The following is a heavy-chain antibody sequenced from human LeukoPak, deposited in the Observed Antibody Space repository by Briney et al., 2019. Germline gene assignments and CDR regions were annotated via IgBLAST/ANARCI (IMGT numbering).Heavy chain of an antibody. V-gene: IGHV3-9*01. CDR3: AKDISRLLSFGMDV. CDR2: ISWNSGSI. J-gene: IGHJ6*02. D-gene: IGHD2-2*01. Sequence: GGSLRLSCAASGFTFDDYAMHWVRQAPGKGLEWVSGISWNSGSIGYADSVKGRFTISRDNAKNSLYLQMNSLRAEDTALYYCAKDISRLLSFGMDVCGQGTTVTVSS. CDR1: GFTFDDYA.